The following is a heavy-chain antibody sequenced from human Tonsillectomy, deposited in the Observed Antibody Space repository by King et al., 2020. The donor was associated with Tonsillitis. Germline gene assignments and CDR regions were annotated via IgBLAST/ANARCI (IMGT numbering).Heavy chain of an antibody. Sequence: VQLQQSGPRLVKPSQTLSLTCAISGDSVSRNSAAWSWIRQSPSRGLEWLGRTYYKSQWYYDYALSVRSRITINPDTSKNQFSLQLNSVTPEDPAVYYCVRTWEYSITWYVFDYWGQGTLVTVSS. CDR3: VRTWEYSITWYVFDY. D-gene: IGHD6-13*01. CDR2: TYYKSQWYY. CDR1: GDSVSRNSAA. V-gene: IGHV6-1*01. J-gene: IGHJ4*02.